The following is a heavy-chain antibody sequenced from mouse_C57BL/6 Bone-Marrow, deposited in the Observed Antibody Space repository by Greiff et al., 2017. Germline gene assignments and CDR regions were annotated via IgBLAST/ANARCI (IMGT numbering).Heavy chain of an antibody. J-gene: IGHJ4*01. CDR1: GFTFSSYT. D-gene: IGHD2-1*01. CDR3: ARRDGVYYGNYVLAMDY. V-gene: IGHV5-9*01. CDR2: ISGGGGNT. Sequence: EVQLVESGGGLVKPGGSLKLSCAASGFTFSSYTMSWVRQTPEKRLEWVATISGGGGNTYYPDSVKGRFTISRDNAKNTLYLQMSSLRSEDTALYYCARRDGVYYGNYVLAMDYWGQGTSVTVSS.